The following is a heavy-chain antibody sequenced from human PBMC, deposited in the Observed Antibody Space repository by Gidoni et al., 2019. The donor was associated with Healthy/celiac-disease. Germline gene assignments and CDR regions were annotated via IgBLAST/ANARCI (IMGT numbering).Heavy chain of an antibody. CDR1: VFTFSMFD. CDR2: ISYDGNNK. CDR3: AKSGYYDFWSGFDDDGFNI. J-gene: IGHJ3*02. V-gene: IGHV3-30*18. D-gene: IGHD3-3*01. Sequence: QVQLVESGGGVVQPGRSLRLSCTASVFTFSMFDIHWFRQAPGKGLEWVAVISYDGNNKYYADSVKGRFTISRDKSKNTVYLQMNSLRAEDTAVYYCAKSGYYDFWSGFDDDGFNIWGQGTMVIVSS.